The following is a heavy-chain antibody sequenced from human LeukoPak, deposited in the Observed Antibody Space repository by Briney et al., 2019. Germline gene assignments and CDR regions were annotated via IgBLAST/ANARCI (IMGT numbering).Heavy chain of an antibody. CDR1: GGTFSSYA. J-gene: IGHJ4*02. D-gene: IGHD5-24*01. V-gene: IGHV1-69*05. CDR3: ARRGGRDGYNFGEYYFDY. Sequence: ASVKVSCKASGGTFSSYAISWVRQAPGQGLEWMGGIIPIFGTANYAQKFQGRVTITTDESTSTAYMELGSLRSEDTAVYYCARRGGRDGYNFGEYYFDYWGQGTLVTVSS. CDR2: IIPIFGTA.